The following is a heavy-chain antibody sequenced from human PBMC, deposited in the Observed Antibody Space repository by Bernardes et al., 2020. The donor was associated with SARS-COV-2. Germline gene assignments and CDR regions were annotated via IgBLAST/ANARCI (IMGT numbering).Heavy chain of an antibody. V-gene: IGHV5-51*01. J-gene: IGHJ6*02. CDR2: IYPDDSDT. D-gene: IGHD3-3*01. CDR1: GYSFPPNW. CDR3: ARTNNDFWSDYYPGMDV. Sequence: GGSLKISCKGSGYSFPPNWIGWVRPIPGKGLEWMGIIYPDDSDTRYSPAFQGRVTISADKSTSATFLHWSNLEASDTATYYCARTNNDFWSDYYPGMDVWGQGTTVTVSS.